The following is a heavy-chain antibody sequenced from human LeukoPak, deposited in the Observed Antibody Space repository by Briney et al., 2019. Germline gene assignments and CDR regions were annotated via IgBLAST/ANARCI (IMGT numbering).Heavy chain of an antibody. J-gene: IGHJ4*02. Sequence: ASVKVSCKASGYTFTSYYMHWVRQAPGQGREWMGIINPSGGSTSYAQKFQGRVTMTRDTSTSTVYMELSSLRSEDTAVYYCARGRWVDYYDSSGYYPEDYWGQGTLVTVSS. CDR2: INPSGGST. V-gene: IGHV1-46*03. D-gene: IGHD3-22*01. CDR1: GYTFTSYY. CDR3: ARGRWVDYYDSSGYYPEDY.